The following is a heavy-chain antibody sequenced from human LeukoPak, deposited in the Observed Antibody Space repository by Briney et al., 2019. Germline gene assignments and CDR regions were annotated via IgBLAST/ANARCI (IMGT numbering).Heavy chain of an antibody. CDR1: GGSISSYY. J-gene: IGHJ6*03. CDR2: IYYSGST. D-gene: IGHD1-26*01. CDR3: ARGRSSMDNYYYYYMDV. V-gene: IGHV4-59*01. Sequence: SETLSLTCTVSGGSISSYYWSWIRQPPGKGLEWIGYIYYSGSTDYNPSLKSRVTISVDTSKNQFSLKLSSVTAADTAVYYCARGRSSMDNYYYYYMDVWGKGTTVTVSS.